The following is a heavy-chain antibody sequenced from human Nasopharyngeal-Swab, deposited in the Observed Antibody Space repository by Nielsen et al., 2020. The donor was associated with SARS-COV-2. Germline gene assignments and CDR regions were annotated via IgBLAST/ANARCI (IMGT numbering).Heavy chain of an antibody. CDR3: ARLRRDGYNVRALYFDY. CDR1: GFTFSSYA. CDR2: ISYDGSNK. J-gene: IGHJ4*02. D-gene: IGHD5-24*01. V-gene: IGHV3-30*04. Sequence: GGSLRLSCAASGFTFSSYAMHWVRQAPGKGLEWVAVISYDGSNKYYADSVKGRFTISRDNSKNTLYLQMNSLRAEDTAVYYCARLRRDGYNVRALYFDYWGQGTLVTVSS.